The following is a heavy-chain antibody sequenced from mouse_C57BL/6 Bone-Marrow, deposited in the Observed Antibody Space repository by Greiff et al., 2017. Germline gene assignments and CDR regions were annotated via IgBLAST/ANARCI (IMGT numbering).Heavy chain of an antibody. Sequence: EVMLVESGGGLVQPGGSLKLSCAASGFTFSDYYMYWVRQTPEKRLEWVAYISNGGGSTYYPDTVKGRFTISRDNAKNTLYLQMSRLKSEDTAMYYCARRGWDGGYFDYWGQGTTLTVSS. CDR3: ARRGWDGGYFDY. D-gene: IGHD4-1*01. V-gene: IGHV5-12*01. CDR2: ISNGGGST. J-gene: IGHJ2*01. CDR1: GFTFSDYY.